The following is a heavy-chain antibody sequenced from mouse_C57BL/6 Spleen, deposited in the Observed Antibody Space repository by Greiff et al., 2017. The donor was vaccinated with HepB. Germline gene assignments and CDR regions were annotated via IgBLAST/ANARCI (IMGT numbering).Heavy chain of an antibody. CDR3: ARRGNYGYSFDY. CDR2: IDPSDSET. D-gene: IGHD2-2*01. V-gene: IGHV1-52*01. CDR1: GYTFTSYW. Sequence: QVQLQQSGAELVRPGSSVKLSCKASGYTFTSYWMHWVKQRPIQGLEWIGNIDPSDSETHYNQKFTDKATLTVDKSSSTAYMQLSSLTSEDSAVYYCARRGNYGYSFDYWGQGTLVTVSA. J-gene: IGHJ3*01.